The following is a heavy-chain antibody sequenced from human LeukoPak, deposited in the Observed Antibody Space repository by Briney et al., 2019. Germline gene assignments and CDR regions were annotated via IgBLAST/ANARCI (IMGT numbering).Heavy chain of an antibody. J-gene: IGHJ3*02. CDR1: GGSISSSSYY. CDR3: ARPAAYYDFWSGYYPPHAFDI. Sequence: SETLSLTCTVSGGSISSSSYYWGWIRRPPGKGLEWIGSIYYSGSTYYNPSLKSRVTISVDTSKNQFSLKLSSVTAADTAVYYCARPAAYYDFWSGYYPPHAFDIWGQGTMVTVSS. V-gene: IGHV4-39*01. D-gene: IGHD3-3*01. CDR2: IYYSGST.